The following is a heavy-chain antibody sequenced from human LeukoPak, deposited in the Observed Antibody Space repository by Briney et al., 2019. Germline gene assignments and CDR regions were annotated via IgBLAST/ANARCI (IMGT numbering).Heavy chain of an antibody. D-gene: IGHD3-22*01. Sequence: ASVKVSCKTSGYTFSGYYMNWVRQAPGQGLEWMGWINPNSGETNYAQKFQGRVTMTRDTSISTAYMELSSLRSEATAVYYCAANTYYYDSSGYYQRGAFDMWGRGTMVTVSS. CDR2: INPNSGET. J-gene: IGHJ3*02. CDR3: AANTYYYDSSGYYQRGAFDM. V-gene: IGHV1-2*02. CDR1: GYTFSGYY.